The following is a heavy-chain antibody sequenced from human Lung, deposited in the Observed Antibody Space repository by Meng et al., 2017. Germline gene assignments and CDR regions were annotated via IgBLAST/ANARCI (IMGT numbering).Heavy chain of an antibody. V-gene: IGHV1-18*01. CDR3: ARGTPGRSYANY. CDR2: LGAHDGDT. D-gene: IGHD1-26*01. J-gene: IGHJ4*02. CDR1: DYTFTGYG. Sequence: QVHPVQAGPEVKKPGGSVKGPCKASDYTFTGYGVSWVRQAPGQGLEWMAWLGAHDGDTSFGPKFQGRVTVTADRPTATAYMELRSLRFDDTAVYYCARGTPGRSYANYWGPGTLVTVSS.